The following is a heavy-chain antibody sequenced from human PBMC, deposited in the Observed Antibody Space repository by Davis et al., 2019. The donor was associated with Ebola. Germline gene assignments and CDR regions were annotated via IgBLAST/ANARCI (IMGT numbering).Heavy chain of an antibody. D-gene: IGHD3-10*01. J-gene: IGHJ5*02. V-gene: IGHV1-18*01. CDR2: ISAYNGNT. Sequence: ASVKVSCKASGYTFTSYGISWVRQAPGQGLEWMGWISAYNGNTNYAQKLQGRVTMTTDTSTSTAYMELRSLRSDDTAVYYCARGGMVQGDLGWFDPWGQGTLVTVSS. CDR1: GYTFTSYG. CDR3: ARGGMVQGDLGWFDP.